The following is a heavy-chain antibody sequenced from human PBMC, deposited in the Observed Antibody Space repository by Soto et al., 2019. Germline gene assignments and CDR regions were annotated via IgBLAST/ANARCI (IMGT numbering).Heavy chain of an antibody. V-gene: IGHV4-39*01. CDR3: ARLPGYCSSTSCYAGLYYYYYMDV. CDR1: GGSISSSSYH. D-gene: IGHD2-2*01. J-gene: IGHJ6*03. CDR2: IYYSGST. Sequence: SETLSLTCTVSGGSISSSSYHWGWIRQPPGKGLEWIGSIYYSGSTYYNPSLKSRVTISVDTSKNQFSLKLSSVTAADTAVYYCARLPGYCSSTSCYAGLYYYYYMDVWGKGTTVTV.